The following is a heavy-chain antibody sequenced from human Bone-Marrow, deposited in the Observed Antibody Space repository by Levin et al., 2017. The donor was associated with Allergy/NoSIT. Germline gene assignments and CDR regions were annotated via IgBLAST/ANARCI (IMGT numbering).Heavy chain of an antibody. J-gene: IGHJ4*02. CDR1: GYTFVAYF. D-gene: IGHD6-19*01. V-gene: IGHV1-2*02. CDR3: ALHAVTMPRVPNVADH. CDR2: INPRNGGA. Sequence: GESLKISCKASGYTFVAYFINWVRQAPGQGLEWMGRINPRNGGADYVRKFQGRVTMTRDTSINTAYLELTRLTSDDTALNYCALHAVTMPRVPNVADHWGQGALVTVSS.